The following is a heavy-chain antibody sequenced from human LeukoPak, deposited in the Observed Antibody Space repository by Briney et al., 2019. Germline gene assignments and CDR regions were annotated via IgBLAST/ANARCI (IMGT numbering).Heavy chain of an antibody. D-gene: IGHD2-21*02. CDR2: IYNDGST. Sequence: PGGSLRLSCAASGFTVSSNYMSWVRQAPGKGLEWVSVIYNDGSTYYADSAKGRFTISRDNSKNTLYLQMNGLSAEDTAVYYCAGDREEVTARAQMDVWGKGTTVTVSS. J-gene: IGHJ6*04. V-gene: IGHV3-53*01. CDR3: AGDREEVTARAQMDV. CDR1: GFTVSSNY.